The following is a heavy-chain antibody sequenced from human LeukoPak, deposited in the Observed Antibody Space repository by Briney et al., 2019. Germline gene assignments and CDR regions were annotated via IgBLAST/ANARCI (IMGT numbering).Heavy chain of an antibody. V-gene: IGHV3-21*01. D-gene: IGHD3-3*01. Sequence: GGSLRLSCAASGFTFSSYSMNWVRQAPVKGLEWVSSISSSSSYIYYADSVKGRFTISRDNAKNSLYLQMNSLRAEDTAVYYCARGLRFLEWLSSAELDYWGQGTLVTVSS. CDR1: GFTFSSYS. CDR2: ISSSSSYI. J-gene: IGHJ4*02. CDR3: ARGLRFLEWLSSAELDY.